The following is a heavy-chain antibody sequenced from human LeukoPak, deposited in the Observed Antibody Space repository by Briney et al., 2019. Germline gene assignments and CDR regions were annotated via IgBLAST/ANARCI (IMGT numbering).Heavy chain of an antibody. V-gene: IGHV3-48*01. CDR1: GFTFSSYS. CDR3: ASSPYNDTAP. Sequence: GGSLRLSCGASGFTFSSYSINWVRQAPGKGLEWVSYISNSGSTIYYAGSVKGRSTISRDNAKNSLYLQMNTLRAEDTAVYYCASSPYNDTAPWGQGTLVTVSS. J-gene: IGHJ5*02. CDR2: ISNSGSTI. D-gene: IGHD3-22*01.